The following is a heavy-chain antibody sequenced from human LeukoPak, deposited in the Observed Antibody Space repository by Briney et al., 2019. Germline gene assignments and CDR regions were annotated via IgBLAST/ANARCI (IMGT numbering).Heavy chain of an antibody. Sequence: GGSLRLSCAASGFTFDDYGMSWVRQAPGKGLEWVSGINWNGGSTGYADSVKGRFTISRDNAKNSLYLQMNSLRAEDTALYYCARDRGNFDVIAAAVWFDPWGQGTLVTVSS. CDR1: GFTFDDYG. V-gene: IGHV3-20*04. J-gene: IGHJ5*02. D-gene: IGHD6-13*01. CDR2: INWNGGST. CDR3: ARDRGNFDVIAAAVWFDP.